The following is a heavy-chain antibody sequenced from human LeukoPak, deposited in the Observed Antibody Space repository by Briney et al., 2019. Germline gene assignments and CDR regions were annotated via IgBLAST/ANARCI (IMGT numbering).Heavy chain of an antibody. V-gene: IGHV3-7*03. J-gene: IGHJ4*02. CDR3: ASAGGDSRSPLPFYY. CDR1: GFTFDKYW. CDR2: IKQDGSEK. D-gene: IGHD6-6*01. Sequence: GGSLRLSCAASGFTFDKYWMSWVRQAPGKGLEWVANIKQDGSEKYYVDSVKGRFTISRDNAENSLFLQMNSLRAEDTVVYFCASAGGDSRSPLPFYYWGQGTLVTVSS.